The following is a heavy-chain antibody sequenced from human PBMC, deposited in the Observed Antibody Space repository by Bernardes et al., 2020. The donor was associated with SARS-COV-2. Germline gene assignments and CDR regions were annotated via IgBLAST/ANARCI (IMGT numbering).Heavy chain of an antibody. V-gene: IGHV4-59*02. CDR2: MSYNGNT. Sequence: TLSLTFTFSGGSVSRNSWTWIRQPPGKGLEWIGYMSYNGNTNYNPSLQSRVSMLVDMSKNQFILRLTSVTAADTAVYYCAREGGDYSWFDPWGQGILVTVSS. CDR3: AREGGDYSWFDP. J-gene: IGHJ5*02. CDR1: GGSVSRNS. D-gene: IGHD4-17*01.